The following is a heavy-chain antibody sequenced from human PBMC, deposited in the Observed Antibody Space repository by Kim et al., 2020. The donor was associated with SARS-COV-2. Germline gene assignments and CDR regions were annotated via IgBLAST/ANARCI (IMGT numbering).Heavy chain of an antibody. J-gene: IGHJ4*02. CDR3: ARGTFKRVYYYDSSGPGGYYFDS. D-gene: IGHD3-22*01. Sequence: SETLSLTCAVSGGSISSSNWWSWVRQPPGKGLEWIGEIYHSGSTNYNPSLKSRVTISVDKSKNQFSLKLSSVTAADTAVYYCARGTFKRVYYYDSSGPGGYYFDSWGQGTLVTVSS. CDR1: GGSISSSNW. CDR2: IYHSGST. V-gene: IGHV4-4*02.